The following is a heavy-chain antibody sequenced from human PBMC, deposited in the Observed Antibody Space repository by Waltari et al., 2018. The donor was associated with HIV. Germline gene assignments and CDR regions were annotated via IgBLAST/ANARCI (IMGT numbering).Heavy chain of an antibody. V-gene: IGHV3-9*01. D-gene: IGHD4-17*01. J-gene: IGHJ2*01. CDR2: ISWNSGTI. CDR3: AKDKRSGYGGNSVWYFDL. CDR1: GFPFDVYA. Sequence: EVQLVESGGGLVQPGRSLRLSCAASGFPFDVYAMPWVRQAPGKGLEWVSGISWNSGTIGYADSVKGRFTISRDNAKNSLYLQMNSLRAEDTALYYCAKDKRSGYGGNSVWYFDLWGRGTLVTVSS.